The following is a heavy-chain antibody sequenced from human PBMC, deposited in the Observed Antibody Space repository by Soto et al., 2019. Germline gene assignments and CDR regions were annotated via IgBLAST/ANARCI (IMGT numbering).Heavy chain of an antibody. CDR1: GFTFGDYA. V-gene: IGHV3-49*03. J-gene: IGHJ4*02. CDR2: IRSKAYGGTT. Sequence: EVQLVESGGGLVQPGRSLRLSCTASGFTFGDYAMSWFRQAPGKGLEWVGFIRSKAYGGTTEYAASVKGRFTISRDDSKSIAYLQMNRLKTEDTAVYYCTRGGWIGIVVVPAARYWGQGTLVTVSS. D-gene: IGHD2-2*01. CDR3: TRGGWIGIVVVPAARY.